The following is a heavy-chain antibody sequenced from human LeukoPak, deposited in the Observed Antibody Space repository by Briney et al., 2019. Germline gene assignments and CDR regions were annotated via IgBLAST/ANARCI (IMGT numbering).Heavy chain of an antibody. D-gene: IGHD4-17*01. V-gene: IGHV4-59*01. Sequence: SETLSLTCTVSGGSMSTYFWSWIRQPPGKGLEWIGYIYYSESTNYNPSLKSRVTISVDTSKNLFSLKLSSVTAADTAVYYCARRFYGDYGWFDPWGQGTLVTVSS. CDR2: IYYSEST. CDR3: ARRFYGDYGWFDP. J-gene: IGHJ5*02. CDR1: GGSMSTYF.